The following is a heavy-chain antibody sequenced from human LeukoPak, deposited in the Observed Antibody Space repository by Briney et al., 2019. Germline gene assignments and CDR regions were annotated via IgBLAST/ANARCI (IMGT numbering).Heavy chain of an antibody. CDR3: ARFLEWLSPIFDY. Sequence: GGSLRLSCAASGFTFSSYEMNWVRQAPGKGLEWVSYISSSGSTIYYADSVKGRFTISRDNAKNSLYLQMNSLRAEDTAVYCCARFLEWLSPIFDYWGQGTLVTVSS. V-gene: IGHV3-48*03. D-gene: IGHD3-3*01. CDR1: GFTFSSYE. J-gene: IGHJ4*02. CDR2: ISSSGSTI.